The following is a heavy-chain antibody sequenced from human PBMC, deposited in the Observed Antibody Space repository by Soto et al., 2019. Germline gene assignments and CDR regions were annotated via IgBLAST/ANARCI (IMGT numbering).Heavy chain of an antibody. Sequence: QVQLVQSGAEVKKPGASVKVSCKVFGYTLTEVSIHWVRQAPGKGLEWMGGFDHDDGETVYAQKFQGRVAMTEDSSTDTAYMELSSLVSDDTAVYYCAADLELLHFDYWGQGTLVIVSS. D-gene: IGHD1-7*01. CDR2: FDHDDGET. J-gene: IGHJ4*02. CDR3: AADLELLHFDY. CDR1: GYTLTEVS. V-gene: IGHV1-24*01.